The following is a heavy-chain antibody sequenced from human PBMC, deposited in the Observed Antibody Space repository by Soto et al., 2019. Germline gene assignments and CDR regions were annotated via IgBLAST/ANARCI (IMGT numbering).Heavy chain of an antibody. Sequence: ASVKVSCKASGYTFTGYYMHWVRQAPGQGLEWMGWINPNSGGTNYAQKFQGWVTMTRDTSISTAYMELSRLRSDDTAVYYCASVSRVSGTYYRFMDAWRKGTTVTVSS. D-gene: IGHD3-10*01. V-gene: IGHV1-2*04. J-gene: IGHJ6*03. CDR3: ASVSRVSGTYYRFMDA. CDR1: GYTFTGYY. CDR2: INPNSGGT.